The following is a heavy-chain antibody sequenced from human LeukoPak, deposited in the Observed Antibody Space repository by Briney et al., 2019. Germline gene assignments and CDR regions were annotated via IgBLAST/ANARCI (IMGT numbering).Heavy chain of an antibody. CDR1: GGSISSYY. Sequence: SETLSLTCTVSGGSISSYYWSWIRQPPGKGLEWIGDIYYSGSTNYNPSLKSRVTIPVDTSKNQFSLKLSSVTAADTAVYYCARMRYRFGFDYWGPGPLVTVSS. CDR2: IYYSGST. D-gene: IGHD3-16*01. V-gene: IGHV4-59*12. J-gene: IGHJ4*02. CDR3: ARMRYRFGFDY.